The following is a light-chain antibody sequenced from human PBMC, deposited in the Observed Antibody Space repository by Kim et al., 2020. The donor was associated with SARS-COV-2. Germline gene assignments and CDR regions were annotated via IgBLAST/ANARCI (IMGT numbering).Light chain of an antibody. CDR1: RSDVGVYNY. V-gene: IGLV2-11*01. Sequence: QSVSISCTGTRSDVGVYNYVSSYQQHHGKGPKRMIYDVSKRPSGVPDRFSGSKSGNTASLTISGLQAEDEADYYCGSYAGSYTWVFGGGTKLTVL. CDR3: GSYAGSYTWV. J-gene: IGLJ3*02. CDR2: DVS.